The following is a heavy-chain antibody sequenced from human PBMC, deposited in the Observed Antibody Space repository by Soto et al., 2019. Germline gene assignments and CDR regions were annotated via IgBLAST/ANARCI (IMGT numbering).Heavy chain of an antibody. Sequence: SETLSLTCTFSGGSIKSGGYSWSWIRKPPGKGLEWIGYIYHSGSTYYNPSLKSRVTISVDTSKNQFSLKLSSVTAADTAVYYCARVFSDSSSFFDPWGQGTLVTVSS. CDR2: IYHSGST. D-gene: IGHD6-13*01. CDR3: ARVFSDSSSFFDP. J-gene: IGHJ5*02. V-gene: IGHV4-30-2*05. CDR1: GGSIKSGGYS.